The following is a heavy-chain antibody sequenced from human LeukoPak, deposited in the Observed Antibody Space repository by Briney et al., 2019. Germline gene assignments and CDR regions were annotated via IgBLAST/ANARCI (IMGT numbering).Heavy chain of an antibody. V-gene: IGHV5-51*01. CDR2: IYPGDSDT. J-gene: IGHJ6*02. CDR1: GYSFTSYW. CDR3: ARRNSWLTDYYYYGMDV. D-gene: IGHD6-19*01. Sequence: PGESLKISCKGSGYSFTSYWIGWVRQMPGKGLEWMGIIYPGDSDTRYSPSFQGQVTISAGKSISTAYLQWSSLKASDTAMYYCARRNSWLTDYYYYGMDVWGQGTTVTVSS.